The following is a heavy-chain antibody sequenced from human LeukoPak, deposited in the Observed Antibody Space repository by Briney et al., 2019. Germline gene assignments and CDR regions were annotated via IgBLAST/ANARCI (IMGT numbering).Heavy chain of an antibody. J-gene: IGHJ6*03. D-gene: IGHD3-3*01. V-gene: IGHV4-59*08. CDR3: ARNDFPNYYYYMDV. CDR1: GGSISSYY. CDR2: IYYSGST. Sequence: PSETLSLTCTVSGGSISSYYWSWIRQPPGKGLEWIGYIYYSGSTNYNPSLESRVTISVDTSKNQFSLKLSSVTAADTAVYYCARNDFPNYYYYMDVWGKGTSVTVSS.